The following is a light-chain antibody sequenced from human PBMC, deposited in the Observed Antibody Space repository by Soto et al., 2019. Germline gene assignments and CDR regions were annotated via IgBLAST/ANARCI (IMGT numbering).Light chain of an antibody. Sequence: EIVMTQSPATLSVSPGERATLSCRASQSVISDIAWYQQKTGQAPRLLIYGASSRATGIPARFSGSGSGTEFSLTITSLLSEDFAVYYCQQYNAWPWTFGQGTKVEIK. CDR1: QSVISD. J-gene: IGKJ1*01. V-gene: IGKV3-15*01. CDR3: QQYNAWPWT. CDR2: GAS.